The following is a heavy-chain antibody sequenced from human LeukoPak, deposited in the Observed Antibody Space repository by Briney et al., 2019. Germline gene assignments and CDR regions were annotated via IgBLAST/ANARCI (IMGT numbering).Heavy chain of an antibody. Sequence: PSQTLSLTCTVSGGSISSGGYYWSWILQHPGKGLEWIGYIYYSGSTYYNPSLKSRVTISVDTSKNQFSLKLSSVTAADTAVYYCARLGYVGDTAMDWGQGTLVTVSS. J-gene: IGHJ4*02. CDR1: GGSISSGGYY. D-gene: IGHD5-18*01. CDR3: ARLGYVGDTAMD. CDR2: IYYSGST. V-gene: IGHV4-31*03.